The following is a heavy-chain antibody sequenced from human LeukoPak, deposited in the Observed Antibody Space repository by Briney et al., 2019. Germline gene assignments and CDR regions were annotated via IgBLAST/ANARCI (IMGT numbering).Heavy chain of an antibody. CDR3: ARDSHVLLWFGELLRTPFFDY. J-gene: IGHJ4*02. CDR1: GFTFSNAW. Sequence: PGGSLRLSCAASGFTFSNAWMSWVRQAPGKGLEWVANIKQDGSEKYYVDSVKGRFTISRDNAKNSLYLQMNSLRAEDTAVYYCARDSHVLLWFGELLRTPFFDYWGQGTLVTVSS. CDR2: IKQDGSEK. D-gene: IGHD3-10*01. V-gene: IGHV3-7*01.